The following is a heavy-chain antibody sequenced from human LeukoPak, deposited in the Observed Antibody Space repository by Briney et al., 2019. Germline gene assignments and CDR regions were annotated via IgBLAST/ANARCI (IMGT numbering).Heavy chain of an antibody. CDR2: ISSSSSYI. V-gene: IGHV3-21*01. CDR1: GFTFSSYS. D-gene: IGHD3-22*01. J-gene: IGHJ3*02. Sequence: PGGSLRLSCAASGFTFSSYSMNWVRQAPGKGLEWVSSISSSSSYIYYADSVKGRFTISRDNAKNSLYLQMNSLRAEDTAVYYCARVGSSGDAFDIWGQGTMVTVSS. CDR3: ARVGSSGDAFDI.